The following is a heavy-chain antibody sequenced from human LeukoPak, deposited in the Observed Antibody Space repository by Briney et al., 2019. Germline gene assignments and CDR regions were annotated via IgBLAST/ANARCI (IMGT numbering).Heavy chain of an antibody. CDR1: GGSISSSSYY. D-gene: IGHD3-16*01. CDR3: AGLGGSWYYYYGMDV. CDR2: IYYSGST. Sequence: SETLSLTCTVSGGSISSSSYYWGWIRQPPGKGLEWIGSIYYSGSTYYNPSLKSRVTISVDTSKNQFSLKLSSVTAADTAVYYCAGLGGSWYYYYGMDVWGQGTTVTVSS. V-gene: IGHV4-39*01. J-gene: IGHJ6*02.